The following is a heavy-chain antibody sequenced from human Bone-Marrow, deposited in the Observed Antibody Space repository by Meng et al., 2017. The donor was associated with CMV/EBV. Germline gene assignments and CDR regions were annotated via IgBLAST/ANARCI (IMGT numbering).Heavy chain of an antibody. D-gene: IGHD4/OR15-4a*01. V-gene: IGHV4-59*13. J-gene: IGHJ3*02. CDR3: ARHDYYDAFDI. Sequence: SETLSLTCTVSGGSISSYFWSWIRQPPGKGLEWIGYMYYGGSSNHNPSLKSRVTMSLDTSKNQFSLKMTSVTAADTAVYYCARHDYYDAFDIWGQGKMVNVAS. CDR2: MYYGGSS. CDR1: GGSISSYF.